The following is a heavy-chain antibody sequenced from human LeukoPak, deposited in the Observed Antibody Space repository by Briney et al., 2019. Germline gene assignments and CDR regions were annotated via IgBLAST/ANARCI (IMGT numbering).Heavy chain of an antibody. D-gene: IGHD5-18*01. Sequence: GGSLRLSCAVSGFTVSSNYMTWVRQAPGKGLEWVSVIYSGGSIYYAASVKGRFTISRDISKNTVDLQLNSLRAEDTAVYYCASGKETSMAQGYWGQGTLVTVSS. CDR3: ASGKETSMAQGY. V-gene: IGHV3-53*01. CDR1: GFTVSSNY. CDR2: IYSGGSI. J-gene: IGHJ4*02.